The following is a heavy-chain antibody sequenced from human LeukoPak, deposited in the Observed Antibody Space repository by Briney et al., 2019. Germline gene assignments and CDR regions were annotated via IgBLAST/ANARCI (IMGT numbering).Heavy chain of an antibody. Sequence: GGSLRLSCAASGFTFSGCGMHWVRQAPGKGLEWVAFIWCDGRDKYYTDSVKGRFTISRDNSNNTLYLQMNSLRAEDTAMYYCAKDPYSYGSYFDYWGQGTLVTVYS. J-gene: IGHJ4*02. CDR2: IWCDGRDK. CDR3: AKDPYSYGSYFDY. D-gene: IGHD5-18*01. CDR1: GFTFSGCG. V-gene: IGHV3-30*02.